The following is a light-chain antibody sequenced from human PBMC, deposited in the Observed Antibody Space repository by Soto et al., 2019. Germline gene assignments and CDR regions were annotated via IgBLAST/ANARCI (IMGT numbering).Light chain of an antibody. CDR2: GVS. V-gene: IGKV3-20*01. Sequence: ENVLTQSPGTLSLSPGERVTLSCRASQSVTSNYLAWYQHKPGQAPRLLIYGVSSRATGIPDRFSGSGSGTDFTLTISRLEPEDFEVYYCQQYGSSPTFGQGTRLEIK. J-gene: IGKJ5*01. CDR1: QSVTSNY. CDR3: QQYGSSPT.